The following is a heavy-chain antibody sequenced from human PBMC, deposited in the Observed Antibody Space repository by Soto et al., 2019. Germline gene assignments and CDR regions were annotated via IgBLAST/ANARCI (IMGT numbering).Heavy chain of an antibody. V-gene: IGHV3-33*01. D-gene: IGHD1-26*01. J-gene: IGHJ4*02. CDR2: MWHDGSNE. CDR1: GITFSSYV. CDR3: ARVKISGGSYSPLDY. Sequence: PGGSLRLSCAASGITFSSYVMHWVRQAPGKGLEWVALMWHDGSNEYYADSVKGRFTISRDNPNNTRFLQMNSLRAEDTAVYYCARVKISGGSYSPLDYWGQGTLVTVSS.